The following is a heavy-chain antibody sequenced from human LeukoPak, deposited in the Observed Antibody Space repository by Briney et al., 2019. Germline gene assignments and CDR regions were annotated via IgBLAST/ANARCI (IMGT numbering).Heavy chain of an antibody. CDR3: AGGVLWQQQPGDFQQ. Sequence: GGSLRLSCAASGFTVSSNYMSWVRQAPGKGLEWVSFIYSGGSTYYADSVKGRLTIPRDNSKNTLYLQMNSLRAADTAIYYCAGGVLWQQQPGDFQQWGQRTLLTVPS. J-gene: IGHJ1*01. V-gene: IGHV3-53*01. CDR2: IYSGGST. D-gene: IGHD6-13*01. CDR1: GFTVSSNY.